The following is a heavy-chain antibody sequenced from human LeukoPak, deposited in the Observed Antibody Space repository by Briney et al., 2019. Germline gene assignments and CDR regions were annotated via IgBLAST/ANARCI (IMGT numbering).Heavy chain of an antibody. J-gene: IGHJ5*02. Sequence: GGSLRLSCAASGFTFYNHAMTWVRQAPGKGLEWVSLITGTGFDTYTANSVKGRFITSRDNTKNSLYLRLNSLRPEDTAMYYCAKMAIAKGATQGRGFLQFDLWGQGTLVTVSS. D-gene: IGHD2-21*01. CDR3: AKMAIAKGATQGRGFLQFDL. CDR2: ITGTGFDT. V-gene: IGHV3-23*01. CDR1: GFTFYNHA.